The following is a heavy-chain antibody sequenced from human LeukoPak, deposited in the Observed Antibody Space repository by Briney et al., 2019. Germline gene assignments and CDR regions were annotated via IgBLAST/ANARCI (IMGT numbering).Heavy chain of an antibody. D-gene: IGHD6-19*01. V-gene: IGHV5-51*01. CDR3: ARPPQGSSGSLGFDY. CDR2: IYPADSDT. CDR1: GYTFTNYW. J-gene: IGHJ4*02. Sequence: GGSLKISCKGSGYTFTNYWIGWVRQMPGKGLEWMGIIYPADSDTRHSPSFQGQVTISADKSISTAYLQWSSLKASDTAMYYCARPPQGSSGSLGFDYWGQGTLVTVSS.